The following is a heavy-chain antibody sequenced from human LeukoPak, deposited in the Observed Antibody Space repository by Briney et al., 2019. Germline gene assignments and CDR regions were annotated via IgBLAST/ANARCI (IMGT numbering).Heavy chain of an antibody. J-gene: IGHJ3*02. CDR3: ARIRRRQAFDI. Sequence: SETLSLTCAVYGGSFSGNYWSWIRQPPGKGLEWIGEINHSGSTNYNPSLKSRVTISVDTSKNQFSLKLSSVTAADTAVYYCARIRRRQAFDIWGQGTMVTVSS. V-gene: IGHV4-34*01. CDR1: GGSFSGNY. CDR2: INHSGST.